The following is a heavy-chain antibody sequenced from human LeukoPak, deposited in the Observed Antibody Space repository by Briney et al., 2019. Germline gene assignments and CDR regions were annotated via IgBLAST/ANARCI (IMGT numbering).Heavy chain of an antibody. Sequence: SETLSLTCTVSGVSISSYYWSWIRQPPGKGLEWIGYSYYSGPTNCNPSLRSRVTMSLDTSKSQFSLNLSSVTAADTAVYYCARVLTYFYGSGTYPAARYYFDYWGQGTLVTVSS. D-gene: IGHD3-10*01. CDR2: SYYSGPT. V-gene: IGHV4-59*01. CDR3: ARVLTYFYGSGTYPAARYYFDY. CDR1: GVSISSYY. J-gene: IGHJ4*02.